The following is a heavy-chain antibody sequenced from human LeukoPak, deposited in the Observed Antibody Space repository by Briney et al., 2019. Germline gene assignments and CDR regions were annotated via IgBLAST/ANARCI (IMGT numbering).Heavy chain of an antibody. CDR1: GFTLSSYA. V-gene: IGHV3-23*01. D-gene: IGHD3-9*01. Sequence: GGSLRLSCAASGFTLSSYAMSWVRQAPGKGLEWVSAISGSGGSTYYADSVKGRFTISRDNSKNTLYLQMNSLRAEDTAVYYCAKASGYDILTGHLDYWGQGTLVTVSS. J-gene: IGHJ4*02. CDR2: ISGSGGST. CDR3: AKASGYDILTGHLDY.